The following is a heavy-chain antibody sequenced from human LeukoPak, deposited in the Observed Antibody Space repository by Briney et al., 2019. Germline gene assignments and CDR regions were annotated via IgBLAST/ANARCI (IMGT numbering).Heavy chain of an antibody. J-gene: IGHJ4*02. CDR2: ISGSGSTI. D-gene: IGHD6-13*01. CDR1: GFTFSSYE. CDR3: ARDRGSSWYETDY. V-gene: IGHV3-48*03. Sequence: GGSLRLSCAASGFTFSSYEMNWVRQAPGKGLEWVSYISGSGSTIYYADSVKGRFTISRDNAKNSLYLQMNSLRAEDTAVYYCARDRGSSWYETDYWGQGTLVTVSS.